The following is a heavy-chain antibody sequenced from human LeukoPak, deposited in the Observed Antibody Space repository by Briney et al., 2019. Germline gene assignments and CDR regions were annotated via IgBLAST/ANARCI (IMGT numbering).Heavy chain of an antibody. CDR2: ISSSGDMI. CDR1: GLTFSIYE. CDR3: ARDLSGRGSGY. Sequence: QPGGSLRLSCAASGLTFSIYEMNWVRQAPGKGLEWVSYISSSGDMIYYADSVKGRFTISRDSAKNSLYLQMNSLRAEDTAVYYCARDLSGRGSGYWGQGTLVTVSS. J-gene: IGHJ4*02. D-gene: IGHD3-10*01. V-gene: IGHV3-48*03.